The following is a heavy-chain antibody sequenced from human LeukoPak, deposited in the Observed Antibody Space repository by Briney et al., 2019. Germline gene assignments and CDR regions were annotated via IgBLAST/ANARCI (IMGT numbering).Heavy chain of an antibody. CDR1: GGSISSGGYY. D-gene: IGHD5-24*01. V-gene: IGHV4-31*03. J-gene: IGHJ4*02. CDR2: IYYSGST. Sequence: SETLSLTCTVSGGSISSGGYYWSWIRQQPGKGLEWIGYIYYSGSTYYNPSLKSRVTTSVDTSKNQFSLKLISVTAADTAVYYCARLRDGYNNLSPLDYWGQGTLVTVSS. CDR3: ARLRDGYNNLSPLDY.